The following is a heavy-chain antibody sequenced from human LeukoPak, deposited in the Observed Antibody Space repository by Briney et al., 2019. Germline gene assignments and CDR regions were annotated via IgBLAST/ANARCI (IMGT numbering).Heavy chain of an antibody. CDR3: ARGYCYGSIDY. Sequence: GGSLRLSCAASGFTFSTYWMHWVRQAPGKGLVWVSRIHSDAISTTYADSVKGRFTISRDNAKNTLYLQMNSLRAEDTAVYYCARGYCYGSIDYWGQGTLVTVSS. D-gene: IGHD5-18*01. CDR1: GFTFSTYW. V-gene: IGHV3-74*01. CDR2: IHSDAIST. J-gene: IGHJ4*02.